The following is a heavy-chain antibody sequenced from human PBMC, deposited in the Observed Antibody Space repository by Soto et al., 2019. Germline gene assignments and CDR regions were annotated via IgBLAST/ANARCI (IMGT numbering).Heavy chain of an antibody. Sequence: QVQLQESGPGLVKPSQTLSLTCTVSGGSISSGDYYWSWIRQPPGKGLEWIGYIYYSGSTYYNPSLKSRVTISVDSSKNQFSLKLSSVTAADTAVYYCARTLYYDFWSGYSPGVEDWFDPWGQGTLVTVSS. J-gene: IGHJ5*02. CDR2: IYYSGST. CDR3: ARTLYYDFWSGYSPGVEDWFDP. CDR1: GGSISSGDYY. V-gene: IGHV4-30-4*01. D-gene: IGHD3-3*01.